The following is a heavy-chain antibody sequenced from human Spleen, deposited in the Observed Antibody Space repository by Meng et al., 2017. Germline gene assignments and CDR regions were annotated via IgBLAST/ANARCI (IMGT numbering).Heavy chain of an antibody. V-gene: IGHV4-31*03. J-gene: IGHJ4*02. D-gene: IGHD6-13*01. CDR3: ARTGASAGPPYYFDY. CDR1: GDSISSGGYY. Sequence: QVQLQESGPGLVKPSQTLSLTCTVSGDSISSGGYYWSWIRQHPGKGLEWIGFIYYSGTTSYNPSLKSRVSISVDTSKNQFSLKLRSVTAADTAVYYCARTGASAGPPYYFDYWGQGTLVTVSS. CDR2: IYYSGTT.